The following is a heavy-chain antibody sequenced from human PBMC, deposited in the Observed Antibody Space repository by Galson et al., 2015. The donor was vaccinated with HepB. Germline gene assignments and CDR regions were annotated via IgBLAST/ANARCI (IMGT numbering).Heavy chain of an antibody. CDR1: GGTITRTST. CDR3: ARDDIAVVMTTPGGGTHYGMDV. Sequence: SVKVSCKASGGTITRTSTITWVRQAPGQGLEWMGRIIPVHGVANYAQKFQGRVTITADKVTSTAYMELSSLSSEDTGVYYCARDDIAVVMTTPGGGTHYGMDVWGQGTTVTVSS. D-gene: IGHD2-15*01. J-gene: IGHJ6*02. CDR2: IIPVHGVA. V-gene: IGHV1-69*04.